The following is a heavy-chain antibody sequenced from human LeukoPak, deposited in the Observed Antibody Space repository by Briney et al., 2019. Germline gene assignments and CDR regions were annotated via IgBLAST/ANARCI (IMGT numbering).Heavy chain of an antibody. CDR2: IIPIFGTA. CDR3: ALVGVNNWFDP. Sequence: SVKVSCKASGGTFSSYAISWVRQAPGQGLEWMGRIIPIFGTANYAQKFQGRVTITTDESTSTAYRELSSLRSEDTAVYYCALVGVNNWFDPWGQGTLVTVSS. CDR1: GGTFSSYA. D-gene: IGHD2-15*01. J-gene: IGHJ5*02. V-gene: IGHV1-69*05.